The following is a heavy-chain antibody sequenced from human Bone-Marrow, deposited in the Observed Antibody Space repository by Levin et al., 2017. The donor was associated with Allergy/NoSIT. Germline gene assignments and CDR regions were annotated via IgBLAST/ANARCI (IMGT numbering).Heavy chain of an antibody. CDR2: ISYPGTNK. CDR1: GFPFSTYG. J-gene: IGHJ1*01. V-gene: IGHV3-30*18. D-gene: IGHD3-10*01. Sequence: GESLKISCAASGFPFSTYGMHWVRQAPGKGLEWVALISYPGTNKYYTDSVKGRFPISGDSSKNTLYLQMNSLRAEDTAVYYCAKDHYYGSGSYYPFQHWGQGTLVTVSS. CDR3: AKDHYYGSGSYYPFQH.